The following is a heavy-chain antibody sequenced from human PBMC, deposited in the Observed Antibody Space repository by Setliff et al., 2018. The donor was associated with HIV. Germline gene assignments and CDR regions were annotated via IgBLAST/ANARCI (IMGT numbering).Heavy chain of an antibody. D-gene: IGHD5-12*01. V-gene: IGHV1-46*01. CDR1: GYSFTRYY. CDR2: THPSGGSP. J-gene: IGHJ6*02. Sequence: GASVKVSCKASGYSFTRYYMHWVRQAPGQGLEWMGITHPSGGSPNYAQKFQGRVTTTRDMSTSTVYMELSSLRSEDTAVYYCARDRRDGLYYHGMDVWGQGTTVTVSS. CDR3: ARDRRDGLYYHGMDV.